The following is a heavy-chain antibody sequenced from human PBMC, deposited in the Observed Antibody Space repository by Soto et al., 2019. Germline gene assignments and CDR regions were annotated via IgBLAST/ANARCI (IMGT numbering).Heavy chain of an antibody. Sequence: QVQLVESGGGVVQPGRSLRLSCAASGFTFSSYGMHWVRQAPGKGLEWVAVISYDGSNKYYADSVKGRFTISRDNSKNTLYLQMNSLRAEDTAVYYWAKDSLTPSLLNIVVVPAAIYYYGMDVWGQGTTVTVSS. V-gene: IGHV3-30*18. CDR2: ISYDGSNK. CDR1: GFTFSSYG. CDR3: AKDSLTPSLLNIVVVPAAIYYYGMDV. D-gene: IGHD2-2*01. J-gene: IGHJ6*02.